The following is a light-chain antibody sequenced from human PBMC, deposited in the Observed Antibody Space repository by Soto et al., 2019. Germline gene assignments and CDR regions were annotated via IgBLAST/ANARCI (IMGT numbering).Light chain of an antibody. V-gene: IGKV3-11*01. Sequence: EIVLTQSPATLSLSPGERATLSCRASQSVSSSLAWYQQKPGQAPRRLIYDASNRATGIPARFSGSGSGTDFTLTISSLEPEDFAVYYCQQRSNWPGAFGQGTRLEIK. J-gene: IGKJ5*01. CDR3: QQRSNWPGA. CDR1: QSVSSS. CDR2: DAS.